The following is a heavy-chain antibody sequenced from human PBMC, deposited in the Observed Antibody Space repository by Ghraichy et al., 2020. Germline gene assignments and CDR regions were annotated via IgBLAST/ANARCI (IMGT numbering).Heavy chain of an antibody. Sequence: SETLSLTCTVSGGFISTSSYYWGWIRQPPGKGLEWIGSIHYSGTTYYTPSLESRVTISVDTSKNQFSLRLTSVTAADTAIYYCARQCPRYYDSTRPQSWFDPWGQGTLVTVSS. CDR2: IHYSGTT. J-gene: IGHJ5*02. CDR3: ARQCPRYYDSTRPQSWFDP. CDR1: GGFISTSSYY. D-gene: IGHD3-22*01. V-gene: IGHV4-39*01.